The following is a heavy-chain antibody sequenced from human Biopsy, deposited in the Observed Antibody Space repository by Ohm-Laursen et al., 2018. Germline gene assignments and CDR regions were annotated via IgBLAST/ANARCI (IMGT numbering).Heavy chain of an antibody. Sequence: TLSLTCTVPGGAMIHYYWNWIRQSPGQGLEWIAYIYSSGITNYNPSLKSRLTISIDTSKNQFSLKLNSMTTADTAVYYCARGQDYGGNKAFDIWGQGTKVTVSP. J-gene: IGHJ3*02. CDR2: IYSSGIT. CDR3: ARGQDYGGNKAFDI. D-gene: IGHD4-23*01. V-gene: IGHV4-59*01. CDR1: GGAMIHYY.